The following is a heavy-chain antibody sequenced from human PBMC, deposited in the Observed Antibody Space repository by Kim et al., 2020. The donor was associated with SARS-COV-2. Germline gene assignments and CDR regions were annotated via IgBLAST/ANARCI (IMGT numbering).Heavy chain of an antibody. CDR1: GGSFSGYY. CDR3: ARDRRNWSVRSIVGAATDGFNY. D-gene: IGHD1-26*01. V-gene: IGHV4-34*01. CDR2: INHSGST. J-gene: IGHJ4*02. Sequence: SETLSLTCGVYGGSFSGYYWSWIRQPPGKGLEWIGEINHSGSTKYNPSLKSRVTISVDTSKNQFSLKLSSVTAADTAVYYCARDRRNWSVRSIVGAATDGFNYWGQGTLVTVSS.